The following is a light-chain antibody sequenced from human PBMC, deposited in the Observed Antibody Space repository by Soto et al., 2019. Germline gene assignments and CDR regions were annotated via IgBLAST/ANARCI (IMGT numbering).Light chain of an antibody. CDR2: DVS. J-gene: IGLJ3*02. V-gene: IGLV2-8*01. CDR1: SSDIGDYNY. Sequence: QSALTQPPSASGSLGQSVTISCTGTSSDIGDYNYVSWYQQHAGKAPKVMIYDVSQRPSGVPDRFSGSKSGNTASLTVSGLQAEDEADYYCGSYVGSKSFVFGGGTKLTVL. CDR3: GSYVGSKSFV.